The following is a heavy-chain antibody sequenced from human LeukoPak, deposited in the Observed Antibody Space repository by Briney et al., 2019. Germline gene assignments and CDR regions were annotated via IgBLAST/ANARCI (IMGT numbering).Heavy chain of an antibody. V-gene: IGHV3-11*04. Sequence: GGSLRLSCAASGFTFSDYYMSWIRQAPGKGLDWVSYISSSGSTIYYADSVKGRFTISRDNAKNSLYLQMNSLRAEDTAVYYCARGRYYDSSGFTLDPWGRGTLVTVSS. CDR2: ISSSGSTI. J-gene: IGHJ2*01. CDR3: ARGRYYDSSGFTLDP. CDR1: GFTFSDYY. D-gene: IGHD3-22*01.